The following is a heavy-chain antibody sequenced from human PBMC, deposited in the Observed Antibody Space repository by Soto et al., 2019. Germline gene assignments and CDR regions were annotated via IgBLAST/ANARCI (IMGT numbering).Heavy chain of an antibody. Sequence: QVQLVESGGGVVQPGRSLRLSCAASGFTFSSYGMHWVRQAPGKGLEWVAVIWYDGSNKYYADSVKGRFTISRYNSKNALFLQMISLRAEDTSMFYCATDEGFWGQGTLVTVSS. V-gene: IGHV3-33*01. J-gene: IGHJ4*02. CDR1: GFTFSSYG. CDR3: ATDEGF. CDR2: IWYDGSNK.